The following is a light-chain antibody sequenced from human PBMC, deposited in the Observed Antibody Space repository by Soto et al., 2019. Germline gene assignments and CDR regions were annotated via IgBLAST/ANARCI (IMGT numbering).Light chain of an antibody. J-gene: IGKJ1*01. Sequence: EIVMTQSPATLSMSPGERATLSCRASQSVSRNLAWYQQKPGQAPRLLIYGAYTRDTGIPARFSGSGSGTEFTLTIGSLQSEDFAVYYCQQYINWWTFGQGTKVEIK. CDR3: QQYINWWT. V-gene: IGKV3-15*01. CDR2: GAY. CDR1: QSVSRN.